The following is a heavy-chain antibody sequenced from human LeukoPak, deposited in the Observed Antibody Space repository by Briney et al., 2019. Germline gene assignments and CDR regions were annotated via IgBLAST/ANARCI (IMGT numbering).Heavy chain of an antibody. J-gene: IGHJ4*02. CDR1: AFTVSSNY. Sequence: GGSLRLSCAASAFTVSSNYMSWVRQAPGEGLEWVSVIYSGGSTYYADSVKGRFTITRDKSKNTLYLKMSSLRAEDSAVYFCARELRGWYAWDHWGQGTLVTVSS. D-gene: IGHD6-19*01. CDR3: ARELRGWYAWDH. CDR2: IYSGGST. V-gene: IGHV3-53*01.